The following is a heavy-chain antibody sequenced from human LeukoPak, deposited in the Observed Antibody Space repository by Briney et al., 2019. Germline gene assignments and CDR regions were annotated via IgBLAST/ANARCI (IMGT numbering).Heavy chain of an antibody. V-gene: IGHV1-24*01. CDR2: FDPEDGET. Sequence: ASVKVSCKVSGYTLTELSMHWVRQAPGKGLEWMGGFDPEDGETIYAQKFQGRVTMTTDTSTSTAYMELRSLRSDDTAVYYCATTYYYDSSGYYYDYWGQGTLVTVSS. CDR3: ATTYYYDSSGYYYDY. D-gene: IGHD3-22*01. J-gene: IGHJ4*02. CDR1: GYTLTELS.